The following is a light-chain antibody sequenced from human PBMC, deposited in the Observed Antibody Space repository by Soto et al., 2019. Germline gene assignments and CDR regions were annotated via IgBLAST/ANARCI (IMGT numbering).Light chain of an antibody. CDR3: QQYNNWPRT. Sequence: DKLMSQSPATLSVSPGERVTLSCRASQNIHNHMSWFLQKPGQTPRLLIYDAIIRAPDVPARFSGSWSGTEFTLTISSLQSEDFAVYYCQQYNNWPRTFGQGTKVDIK. J-gene: IGKJ1*01. CDR1: QNIHNH. CDR2: DAI. V-gene: IGKV3-15*01.